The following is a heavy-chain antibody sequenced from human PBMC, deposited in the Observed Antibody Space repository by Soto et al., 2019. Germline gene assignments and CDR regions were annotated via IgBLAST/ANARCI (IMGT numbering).Heavy chain of an antibody. CDR3: ARIGGTGWFDP. CDR2: ISAYNGNT. Sequence: ASVKVSCTDCGYTFTSYGISWVRQAPGQGLEWMGWISAYNGNTNYAQKLQGRVTMTTDTSTSAAYMELRSLRSDDTAVYYCARIGGTGWFDPWGQGTLVTVSS. D-gene: IGHD2-15*01. J-gene: IGHJ5*02. CDR1: GYTFTSYG. V-gene: IGHV1-18*01.